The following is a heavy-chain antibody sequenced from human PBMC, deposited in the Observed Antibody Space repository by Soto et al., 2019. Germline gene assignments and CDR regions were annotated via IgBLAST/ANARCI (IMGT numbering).Heavy chain of an antibody. J-gene: IGHJ4*02. V-gene: IGHV1-58*01. CDR3: AAESNLVGATDY. D-gene: IGHD1-26*01. Sequence: ASVKVSCKASGFTFTSSAVQWVRQARGQRLEWIGWIVVGSGNTNYAQKFQERVTITRDMSTSTAYMELSSLRSEDTAVYYCAAESNLVGATDYWGQGTLVTVSS. CDR1: GFTFTSSA. CDR2: IVVGSGNT.